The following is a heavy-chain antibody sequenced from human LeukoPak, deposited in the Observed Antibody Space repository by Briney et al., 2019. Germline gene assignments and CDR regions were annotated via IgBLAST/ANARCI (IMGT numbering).Heavy chain of an antibody. CDR2: ISGSGGST. CDR3: VKDAVTMVRGYYFDY. CDR1: GFTFSSYA. V-gene: IGHV3-23*01. Sequence: GGSLRLSCAASGFTFSSYAMSWVRQAPGKGLEWVSAISGSGGSTYYADSVKGRFTISRDNSKNTLYLQMSSLRAEDTAVYYCVKDAVTMVRGYYFDYWGQGTLVTVSS. D-gene: IGHD3-10*01. J-gene: IGHJ4*02.